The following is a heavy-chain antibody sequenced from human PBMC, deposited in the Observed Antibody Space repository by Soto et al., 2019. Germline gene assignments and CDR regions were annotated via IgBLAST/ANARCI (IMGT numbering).Heavy chain of an antibody. CDR3: ARDLNYYDSSGYYYVRGPYFDY. Sequence: ASVKVSCKASGYTFTSYAMHWVRQAPGQRLEWMGWINAGNGNTKYSQKFQGRVTITRDTSASTAYMELSSLRSEDTAVYYCARDLNYYDSSGYYYVRGPYFDYWGQGTLVTVSS. J-gene: IGHJ4*02. V-gene: IGHV1-3*01. D-gene: IGHD3-22*01. CDR1: GYTFTSYA. CDR2: INAGNGNT.